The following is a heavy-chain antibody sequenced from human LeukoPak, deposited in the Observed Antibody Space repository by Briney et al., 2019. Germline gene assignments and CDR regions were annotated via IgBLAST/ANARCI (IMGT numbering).Heavy chain of an antibody. Sequence: GASVKVSCKASGYTFTSYGISWVRQAPGQGLEWMGWISAYNGNTNYAQKLQGRVTMTTDTSTSTAYMELRSLRSDDTAVYYCAKSCGGDRTCYYYYGMDVWGQGTTVTVSS. D-gene: IGHD2-21*02. CDR2: ISAYNGNT. CDR3: AKSCGGDRTCYYYYGMDV. CDR1: GYTFTSYG. V-gene: IGHV1-18*01. J-gene: IGHJ6*02.